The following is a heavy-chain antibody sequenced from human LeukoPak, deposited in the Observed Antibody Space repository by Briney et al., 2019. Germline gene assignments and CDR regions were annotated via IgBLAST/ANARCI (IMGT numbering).Heavy chain of an antibody. CDR1: GFTFSSYA. CDR2: ISYDGSNK. J-gene: IGHJ6*02. D-gene: IGHD2-2*01. CDR3: ARGPQLSYCSSTSCKKPLYYYGMDV. Sequence: GGSLRLSCAASGFTFSSYAMHWVRQAPGKGLEWVAVISYDGSNKYYADSVKGRFTISRDNSKNTLYLQMNSLRAEDTAVYYCARGPQLSYCSSTSCKKPLYYYGMDVWGQGTTVTVSS. V-gene: IGHV3-30-3*01.